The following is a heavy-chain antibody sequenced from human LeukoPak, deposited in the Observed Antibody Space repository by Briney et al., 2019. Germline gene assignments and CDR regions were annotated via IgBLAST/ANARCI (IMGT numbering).Heavy chain of an antibody. J-gene: IGHJ4*02. CDR1: GFTFSSYE. D-gene: IGHD2-15*01. CDR3: ARAHCSGGSCYPLQLDY. V-gene: IGHV3-48*03. CDR2: ISSSGSTI. Sequence: PGGSLRLSCAASGFTFSSYEMNWVRQAPGKGLEWVSYISSSGSTIYYADSVKGRFTISRDNAKNSLYLQMNSLRAEDTAVYYCARAHCSGGSCYPLQLDYWGQGTLVTVSP.